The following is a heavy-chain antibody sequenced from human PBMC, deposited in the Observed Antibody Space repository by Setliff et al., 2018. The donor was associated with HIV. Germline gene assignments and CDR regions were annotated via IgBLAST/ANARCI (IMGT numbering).Heavy chain of an antibody. CDR3: ARSRWLSNTAYYFDF. Sequence: PSETLSLTCSVSNFSIGSGYYWGWIRLPPGERPEWIGSMYYFGSTYYHPSFESRSSISIDTSENTLSLSLTSVTVADTAVYFCARSRWLSNTAYYFDFWGRVKLVTVSS. V-gene: IGHV4-38-2*02. J-gene: IGHJ4*03. D-gene: IGHD3-10*01. CDR2: MYYFGST. CDR1: NFSIGSGYY.